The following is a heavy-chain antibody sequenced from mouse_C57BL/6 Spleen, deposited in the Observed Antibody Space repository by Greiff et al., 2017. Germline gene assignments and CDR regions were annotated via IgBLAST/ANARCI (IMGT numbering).Heavy chain of an antibody. Sequence: QVQLQQSGAELVRPGASVTLSCKASGYTFTDYEMHWVKQTPVHGLEWIGAIDPETGGTAYNQKFKGKATLTSDTSSSTAYMQLSSLTSEDSAIYFCACSRLYYFDYWGQGTTLTVSS. D-gene: IGHD1-1*01. CDR3: ACSRLYYFDY. J-gene: IGHJ2*01. V-gene: IGHV1-15*01. CDR2: IDPETGGT. CDR1: GYTFTDYE.